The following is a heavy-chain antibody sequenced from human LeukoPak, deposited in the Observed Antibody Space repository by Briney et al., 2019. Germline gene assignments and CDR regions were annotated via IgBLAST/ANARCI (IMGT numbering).Heavy chain of an antibody. J-gene: IGHJ3*02. CDR2: ISYDGSNK. V-gene: IGHV3-30-3*01. CDR3: ARGDYDYVYGAAFDI. Sequence: PGRSLRLSCAASGFTFSSYAMHWVRQAPGKGLEWVAVISYDGSNKYYADSVKGRFTISRDNAKNSLYLQMNSLRAEDTAVYYCARGDYDYVYGAAFDIWGQGTMVTVSS. D-gene: IGHD3-16*01. CDR1: GFTFSSYA.